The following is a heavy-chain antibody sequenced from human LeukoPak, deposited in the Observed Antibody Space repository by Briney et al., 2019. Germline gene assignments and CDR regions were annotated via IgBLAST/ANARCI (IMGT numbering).Heavy chain of an antibody. D-gene: IGHD3-10*01. J-gene: IGHJ4*02. CDR3: ARVDLWFGDY. CDR2: IIPILGIA. CDR1: GPTFSSYA. V-gene: IGHV1-69*04. Sequence: SVKVSCKASGPTFSSYAISWVRQAPGQGLEWMGRIIPILGIANYAQKFQRRVTITADKSTSTAYMELSSLRSEDTAVYYCARVDLWFGDYWGQGTLVTVSS.